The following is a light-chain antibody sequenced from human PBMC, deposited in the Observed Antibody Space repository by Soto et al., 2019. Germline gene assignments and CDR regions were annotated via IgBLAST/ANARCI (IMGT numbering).Light chain of an antibody. CDR1: SSDVGAYNY. CDR3: SSLTTSFTYV. CDR2: EVS. Sequence: QPVLAQPASVSGSPGQSIDISCTGTSSDVGAYNYVSWYQQQPGKAPKLLLSEVSTRPSGVSDRFSGAKSGNTASLTISGLQAEDEADYYCSSLTTSFTYVFGTGTKVTVL. J-gene: IGLJ1*01. V-gene: IGLV2-14*01.